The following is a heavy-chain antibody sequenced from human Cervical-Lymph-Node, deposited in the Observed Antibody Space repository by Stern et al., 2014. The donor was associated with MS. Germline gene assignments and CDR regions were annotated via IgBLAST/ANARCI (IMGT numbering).Heavy chain of an antibody. CDR3: ATSTYGLVH. J-gene: IGHJ4*02. Sequence: MQLVESGTEVKKPGSSVKVSCKAAGDTFDSYGISWVRQAPGQGLEWMGGLFPFFGTPIYAQKFQGRVTITADESTTTAYMDLTSLSVEDTAVYYCATSTYGLVHWGQGTLVTVSS. V-gene: IGHV1-69*01. CDR1: GDTFDSYG. D-gene: IGHD3-10*01. CDR2: LFPFFGTP.